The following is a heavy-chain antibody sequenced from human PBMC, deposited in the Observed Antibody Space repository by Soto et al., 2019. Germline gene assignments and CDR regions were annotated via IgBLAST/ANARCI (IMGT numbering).Heavy chain of an antibody. D-gene: IGHD6-13*01. Sequence: GGSLRLSCAASGFTFSSYGMHWVRQAPGKGLEWVAVVSYDGSNKYYADSVKGRFTISRDNSKNTLYLQTNSLRAEDTAVYYCAKDLGTRQQLVNFFDYWGQGTLVTVSS. CDR3: AKDLGTRQQLVNFFDY. J-gene: IGHJ4*02. V-gene: IGHV3-30*18. CDR1: GFTFSSYG. CDR2: VSYDGSNK.